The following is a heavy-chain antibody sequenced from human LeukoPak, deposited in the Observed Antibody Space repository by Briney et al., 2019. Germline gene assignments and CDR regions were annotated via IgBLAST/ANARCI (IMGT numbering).Heavy chain of an antibody. D-gene: IGHD1-26*01. CDR3: ARLGIVGATFDP. Sequence: GGSLRLSCAASGFTFSSYAMHWVRQAPGKGLEWVAVISYDGSNKYYADSVKGRFTISRDNSKNTLYLQMNSLKASDTAMYYCARLGIVGATFDPWGQGTLVTASS. CDR2: ISYDGSNK. J-gene: IGHJ5*02. CDR1: GFTFSSYA. V-gene: IGHV3-30-3*01.